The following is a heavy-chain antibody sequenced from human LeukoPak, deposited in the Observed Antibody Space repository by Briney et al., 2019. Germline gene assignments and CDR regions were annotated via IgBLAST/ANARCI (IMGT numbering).Heavy chain of an antibody. V-gene: IGHV3-7*01. Sequence: GGSLRLSCAASGFTFGDYGMSWFRQAPGKGLEWVANIDPDGSHQYYVDSVKGRFTISKDNAKNSLYLQMNSLRAEDTAVYYCAREYYYDSSGYYSYMDVWGKGTTVTVSS. J-gene: IGHJ6*03. D-gene: IGHD3-22*01. CDR2: IDPDGSHQ. CDR1: GFTFGDYG. CDR3: AREYYYDSSGYYSYMDV.